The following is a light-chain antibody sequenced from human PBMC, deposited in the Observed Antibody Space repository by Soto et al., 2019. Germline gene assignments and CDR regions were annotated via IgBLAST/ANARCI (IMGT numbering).Light chain of an antibody. CDR3: SSYTTGSNRVFGGTLV. V-gene: IGLV2-14*01. CDR1: SRDVGGYNY. CDR2: EVS. J-gene: IGLJ3*02. Sequence: SVLTQPASVSGTPGQSITISRTATSRDVGGYNYVSWYQQYSDKAPKLMIYEVSNRPSGVSNRFSGSKSGNTASLTISGLQAEDEADYYCSSYTTGSNRVFGGTLVFGGGTKVTVL.